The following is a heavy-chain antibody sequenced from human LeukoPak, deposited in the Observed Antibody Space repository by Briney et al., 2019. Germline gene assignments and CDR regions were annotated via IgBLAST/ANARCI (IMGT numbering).Heavy chain of an antibody. V-gene: IGHV4-39*01. CDR1: GGSISSSSYY. J-gene: IGHJ4*02. D-gene: IGHD6-13*01. CDR3: ARHRDSSSWSMFIDY. CDR2: IYSSGST. Sequence: PSETLSLTCTVSGGSISSSSYYWGWIRQPPGKGLEWIGSIYSSGSTYYNPSLRSRVTISVDTSENQFSRKLSSVTAADTAVYYCARHRDSSSWSMFIDYWGQGTLVTVSS.